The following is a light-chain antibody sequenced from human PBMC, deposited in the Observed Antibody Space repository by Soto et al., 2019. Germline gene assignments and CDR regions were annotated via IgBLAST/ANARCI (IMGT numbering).Light chain of an antibody. Sequence: EIVLTQSPGTLSLSPGERATLSCRATQSVSSNYLACYQPKLSQAPSLPIYDASSRATGIPDRFSGSASGIDVTLTISTLEPEDSAMYSGQQYGNSAPITFGQGTRLE. CDR1: QSVSSNY. V-gene: IGKV3-20*01. CDR2: DAS. J-gene: IGKJ5*01. CDR3: QQYGNSAPIT.